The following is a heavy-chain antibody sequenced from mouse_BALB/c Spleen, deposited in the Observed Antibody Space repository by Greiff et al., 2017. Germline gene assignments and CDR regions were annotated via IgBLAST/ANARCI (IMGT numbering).Heavy chain of an antibody. Sequence: VQLQQSGPELVKPGASVRISCKASGYTFTSYYIHWVKQRPGQGLEWIGWIYPGNVNTKYNEKFKGKATLTADKSSSTAYMQLSSLTSEDSVVYFCARWGTGKDYFDYWGQGTTLTVSS. J-gene: IGHJ2*01. CDR3: ARWGTGKDYFDY. V-gene: IGHV1S56*01. CDR2: IYPGNVNT. CDR1: GYTFTSYY. D-gene: IGHD4-1*01.